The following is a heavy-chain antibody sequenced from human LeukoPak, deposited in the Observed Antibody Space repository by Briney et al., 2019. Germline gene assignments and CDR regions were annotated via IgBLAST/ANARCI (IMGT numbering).Heavy chain of an antibody. J-gene: IGHJ3*02. V-gene: IGHV4-59*08. CDR1: GGSMSSYY. D-gene: IGHD5-18*01. CDR2: IYYNGNT. Sequence: SETLSLTCAVSGGSMSSYYWSWIRQPPGKGLEWIAYIYYNGNTNYNPSFKGRVTILVDTSKNQFSLKLSSVAAADTAIYYCARQPSATAAFDIWGQETMVTVS. CDR3: ARQPSATAAFDI.